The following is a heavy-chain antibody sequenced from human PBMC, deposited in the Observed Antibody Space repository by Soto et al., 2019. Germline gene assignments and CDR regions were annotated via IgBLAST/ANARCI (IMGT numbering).Heavy chain of an antibody. CDR3: ARGYYESSGSGPIDP. V-gene: IGHV1-3*01. Sequence: ASVKVSCKASGYSFTSHSTHWVRQAPGQRLEYMGWINAGNGDTKYSQKFQGRVTITRDTSARTAYMELSSLRSEDTAVYYCARGYYESSGSGPIDPWGQGTLVTVSS. D-gene: IGHD3-22*01. CDR2: INAGNGDT. J-gene: IGHJ5*02. CDR1: GYSFTSHS.